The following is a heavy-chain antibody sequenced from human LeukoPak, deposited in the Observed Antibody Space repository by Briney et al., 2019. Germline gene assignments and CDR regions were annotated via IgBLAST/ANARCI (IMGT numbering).Heavy chain of an antibody. D-gene: IGHD6-13*01. V-gene: IGHV4-30-4*01. CDR2: IYYSGST. CDR1: GGSISSGDYY. CDR3: AILAAAGQDGSDY. Sequence: SETLSLTCTVSGGSISSGDYYWSWIRQPPGKGLEWIGYIYYSGSTYYNPSLKSRVTISVDTSKNQFSLKLSSVTAADTAVYYCAILAAAGQDGSDYWGQGTLVTVSS. J-gene: IGHJ4*02.